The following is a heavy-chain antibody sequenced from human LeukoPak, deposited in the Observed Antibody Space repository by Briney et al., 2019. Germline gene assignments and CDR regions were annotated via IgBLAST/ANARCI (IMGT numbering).Heavy chain of an antibody. V-gene: IGHV4-61*10. CDR1: GGSISSGSYY. CDR3: ARVREKYYYGSGSFDY. D-gene: IGHD3-10*01. J-gene: IGHJ4*02. CDR2: IYYSGST. Sequence: SETLSLTCTVSGGSISSGSYYWSWIRQPAGKGLEWIGYIYYSGSTNYNPSLKSRVTISVDTSKNQFSLKLSSVTAADTAVYYCARVREKYYYGSGSFDYWGQGTLVTVSS.